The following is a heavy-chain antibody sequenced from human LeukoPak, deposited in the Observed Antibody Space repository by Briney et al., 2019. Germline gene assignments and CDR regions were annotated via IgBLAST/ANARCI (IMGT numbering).Heavy chain of an antibody. V-gene: IGHV1-2*02. J-gene: IGHJ6*02. Sequence: ASVKVSCKASGYTFTGYYMHWVRQAPGQGLEWMGWINPNSGGTNYAQKFQGRVTMTRDTSISTAYMELSRLRSDDTAVYYCARVSLGGANYYYGMDVWGQGTTVTVSS. CDR2: INPNSGGT. CDR3: ARVSLGGANYYYGMDV. D-gene: IGHD2-15*01. CDR1: GYTFTGYY.